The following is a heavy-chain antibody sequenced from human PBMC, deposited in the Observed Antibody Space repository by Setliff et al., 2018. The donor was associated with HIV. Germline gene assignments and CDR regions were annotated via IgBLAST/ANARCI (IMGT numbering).Heavy chain of an antibody. Sequence: ASVKVSCKASGYTFTSSDINWVRRATGQGLEWMGWMNPNSGNTGYAQKFQGRVTMTRDTSIRTAYMELSSLRSEDTAVYYCARGAWYTSGWYSSRYLDVWGKGTTVTAP. CDR1: GYTFTSSD. D-gene: IGHD6-19*01. J-gene: IGHJ6*03. CDR3: ARGAWYTSGWYSSRYLDV. CDR2: MNPNSGNT. V-gene: IGHV1-8*02.